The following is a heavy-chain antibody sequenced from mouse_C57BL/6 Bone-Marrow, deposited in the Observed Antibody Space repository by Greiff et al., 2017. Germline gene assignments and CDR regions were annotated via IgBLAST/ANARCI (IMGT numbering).Heavy chain of an antibody. CDR1: GYAFTNYL. CDR3: ARGGLDYGSSSAWFAY. V-gene: IGHV1-54*01. J-gene: IGHJ3*01. Sequence: VQLKESGAELVRPGTSVKVSCKASGYAFTNYLIEWVKQRPGQGLEWIGVINPGSGCANYNEKFKGKATLTADKSSSTAYMQLSSLTSEDSAVYFCARGGLDYGSSSAWFAYWGQGTLVTVSA. D-gene: IGHD1-1*01. CDR2: INPGSGCA.